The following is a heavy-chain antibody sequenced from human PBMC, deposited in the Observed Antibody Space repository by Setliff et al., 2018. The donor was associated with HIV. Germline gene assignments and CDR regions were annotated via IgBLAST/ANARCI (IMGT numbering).Heavy chain of an antibody. J-gene: IGHJ5*02. CDR3: ARADSSDFPERFKWFDP. Sequence: PSETLSLTCSVSGGSISSYYWTWIRQPAGKGLEWIGRIYTSGSTNYNPSLKSRVTISLDKNQFSLNLRFVTAADTAVYYCARADSSDFPERFKWFDPWGQGTLVTVSS. D-gene: IGHD3-22*01. V-gene: IGHV4-4*07. CDR1: GGSISSYY. CDR2: IYTSGST.